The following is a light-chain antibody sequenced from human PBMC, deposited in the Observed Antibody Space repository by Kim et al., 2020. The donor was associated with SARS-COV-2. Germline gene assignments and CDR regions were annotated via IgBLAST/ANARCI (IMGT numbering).Light chain of an antibody. J-gene: IGKJ5*01. CDR2: GAS. CDR3: QQYGSSPIT. Sequence: SPGERATLSCRARQTVTNRYLAWYQQKPGQTPRLLIYGASSRGSGIPDRFSGSGSGTDFTLTNSGLETEDSAMYYCQQYGSSPITFGQGTRLEIK. V-gene: IGKV3-20*01. CDR1: QTVTNRY.